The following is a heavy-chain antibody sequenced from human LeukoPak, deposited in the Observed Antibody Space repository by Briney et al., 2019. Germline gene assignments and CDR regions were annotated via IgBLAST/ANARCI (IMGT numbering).Heavy chain of an antibody. CDR1: GGSISSYY. J-gene: IGHJ6*03. Sequence: PSETLSLTCTVSGGSISSYYWSWIRQPPGKGLEWIGRIYTSGSTNYNPSLKSRVTISVDTSKNQFSLKLSSVTAADTAVYYCARGGSSYYYYYYMDVWGKGTTVTVPS. CDR3: ARGGSSYYYYYYMDV. CDR2: IYTSGST. V-gene: IGHV4-4*08. D-gene: IGHD6-6*01.